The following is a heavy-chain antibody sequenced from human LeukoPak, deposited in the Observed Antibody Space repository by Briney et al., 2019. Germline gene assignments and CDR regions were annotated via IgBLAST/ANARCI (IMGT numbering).Heavy chain of an antibody. D-gene: IGHD2-15*01. CDR1: GGSFSGYY. V-gene: IGHV4-59*01. CDR2: IYYSGST. J-gene: IGHJ5*02. CDR3: ARGRGGGGSSNNWLDP. Sequence: SETLSLTCAVYGGSFSGYYWSWIRQPPRKGLEWIGYIYYSGSTNYNPSLRSRLTISLDTSKNQFSLKLSSVTAADTAVYYCARGRGGGGSSNNWLDPWGQGSLVIVSS.